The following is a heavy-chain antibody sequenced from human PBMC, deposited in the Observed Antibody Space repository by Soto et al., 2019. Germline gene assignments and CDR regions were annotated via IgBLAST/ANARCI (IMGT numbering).Heavy chain of an antibody. CDR3: ASHSDYSGSGTYNSFFDY. D-gene: IGHD3-10*01. J-gene: IGHJ4*02. CDR2: IYYSGST. V-gene: IGHV4-39*01. CDR1: GGSIGTTTYY. Sequence: SETLSLTCTVSGGSIGTTTYYWDWIRQPPGKGLEWIGTIYYSGSTHYNPSFKSRVTISVATSKNQLSRRLSSVTAADTAMYYCASHSDYSGSGTYNSFFDYWGQGTLVTVSS.